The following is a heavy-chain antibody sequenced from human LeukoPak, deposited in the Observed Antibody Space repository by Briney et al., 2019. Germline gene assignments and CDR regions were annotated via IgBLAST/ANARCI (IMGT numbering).Heavy chain of an antibody. CDR2: ISYTVTS. Sequence: SETLSLTCTVSGGSISTYYWSWIRQPPGKGLEWIGYISYTVTSNYNPSLKSRVTISVDTSKNQFSLKFSSVTAADTAVYYCARVGDWNDLVYWGQGTLVTVSS. V-gene: IGHV4-59*01. CDR3: ARVGDWNDLVY. D-gene: IGHD1-1*01. J-gene: IGHJ4*02. CDR1: GGSISTYY.